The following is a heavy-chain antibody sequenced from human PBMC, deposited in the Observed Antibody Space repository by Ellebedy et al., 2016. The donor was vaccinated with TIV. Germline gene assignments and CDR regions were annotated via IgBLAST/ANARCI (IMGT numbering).Heavy chain of an antibody. Sequence: GGSLRLXXAVSGLTFSSHSMNWVRQAPGKGLEWVASISGRSTYLYYADSVKGRFTISSDKARNLLYLEMNNLRADDTAVYYCASRLGIGPWGQGTLVTVSS. CDR1: GLTFSSHS. CDR3: ASRLGIGP. CDR2: ISGRSTYL. V-gene: IGHV3-21*01. J-gene: IGHJ5*02. D-gene: IGHD3-16*01.